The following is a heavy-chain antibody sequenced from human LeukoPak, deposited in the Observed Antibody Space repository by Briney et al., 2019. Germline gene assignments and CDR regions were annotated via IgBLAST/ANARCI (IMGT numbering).Heavy chain of an antibody. V-gene: IGHV3-23*01. CDR3: ATAHYYDTSAYSDF. CDR2: ISGSGDNT. D-gene: IGHD3-22*01. J-gene: IGHJ4*02. Sequence: PGGSLRLSCAASEFTFSNFAMSWVRQAPGKGLEWVSTISGSGDNTYYADSVKGRFTISRDNSKNTLTLHMNTLRAEDTAVYYCATAHYYDTSAYSDFWGQGTLVTVSS. CDR1: EFTFSNFA.